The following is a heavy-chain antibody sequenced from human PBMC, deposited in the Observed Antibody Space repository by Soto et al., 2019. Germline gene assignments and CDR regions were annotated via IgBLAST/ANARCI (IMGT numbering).Heavy chain of an antibody. CDR2: ISGSGGST. D-gene: IGHD2-15*01. Sequence: EVQLLESGGGLVQPGGSLRLSCAASTFTFSSYAMSWVRQAPGKGLEWVSTISGSGGSTYYADSVKGRFTISRDNSKSALYLQMNSLRAEDTAIYYWAKESDISLFYFDDWGQGTLVTVSS. CDR3: AKESDISLFYFDD. V-gene: IGHV3-23*01. CDR1: TFTFSSYA. J-gene: IGHJ4*02.